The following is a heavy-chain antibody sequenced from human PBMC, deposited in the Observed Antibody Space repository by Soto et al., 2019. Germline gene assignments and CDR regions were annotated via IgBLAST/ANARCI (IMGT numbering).Heavy chain of an antibody. J-gene: IGHJ3*02. D-gene: IGHD2-2*01. CDR3: ASDIVVVPAADNDAFDI. Sequence: EVQLVESGGGLVQPGGSLRLSCAASGFTFSSYWMSWVRQAPGKGLEWVANIKQDGSEKYFVDSVKGRFTISRDNAKNSLYLQMNSLSAEDTAVYYCASDIVVVPAADNDAFDIWGQGTMVTVSS. V-gene: IGHV3-7*01. CDR2: IKQDGSEK. CDR1: GFTFSSYW.